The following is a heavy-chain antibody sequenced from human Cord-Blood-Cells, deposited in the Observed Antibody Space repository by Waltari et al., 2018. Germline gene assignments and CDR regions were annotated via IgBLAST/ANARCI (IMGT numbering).Heavy chain of an antibody. Sequence: QLQLQESGPGLVKPSETLSLTCTVSGGSISSSSYYWGWIRQPPGKGLEWIGSIYYSGSTYYNPSLKSRVTISVDTSKNQFSLKLSSVTAADTAVYYCARISITNWNYVVSAFDIWGQGTMVTVSS. D-gene: IGHD1-7*01. CDR2: IYYSGST. CDR3: ARISITNWNYVVSAFDI. V-gene: IGHV4-39*01. CDR1: GGSISSSSYY. J-gene: IGHJ3*02.